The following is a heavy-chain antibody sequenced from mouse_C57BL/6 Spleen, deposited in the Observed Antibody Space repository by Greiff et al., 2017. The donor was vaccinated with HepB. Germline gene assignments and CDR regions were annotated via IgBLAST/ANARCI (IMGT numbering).Heavy chain of an antibody. D-gene: IGHD2-1*01. CDR2: INPYNGGT. Sequence: VQLKQSGPVLVKPGASVKMSCKASGYTFTDYYMNWVKQSHGKSLEWIGVINPYNGGTSYNQKFKGKATLTVDKSSSTAYMELNSLTSEDSAVYYCARGRGGKRGDYAMDYWGQGTSVTVSS. V-gene: IGHV1-19*01. CDR3: ARGRGGKRGDYAMDY. J-gene: IGHJ4*01. CDR1: GYTFTDYY.